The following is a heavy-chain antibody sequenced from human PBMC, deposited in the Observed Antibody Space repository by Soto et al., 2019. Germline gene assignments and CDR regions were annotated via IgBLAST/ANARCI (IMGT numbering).Heavy chain of an antibody. CDR3: ASDWRRYSSAWYTDD. CDR1: GYTFTSYG. J-gene: IGHJ4*02. CDR2: ISAYNGNT. Sequence: ASVKLACKASGYTFTSYGISWVRQAPGQGLEWMGWISAYNGNTNYAQKLQGRVTMTTDTSTSTAYMELRSLRSDDTAVYYCASDWRRYSSAWYTDDWCQGTL. D-gene: IGHD6-19*01. V-gene: IGHV1-18*04.